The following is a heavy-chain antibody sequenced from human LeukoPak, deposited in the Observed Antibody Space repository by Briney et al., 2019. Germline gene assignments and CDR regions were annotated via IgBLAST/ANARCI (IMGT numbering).Heavy chain of an antibody. Sequence: GGSLRLSCAASGFTFSSYSINWVRQAPGKGLEWVSYISGSSTIIYYADSVKGRFTISRDNAKNSLYLQMNSLRAEDTAVYYCAKASFIAAAGTGDYWGQGTLVTVSS. J-gene: IGHJ4*02. D-gene: IGHD6-13*01. CDR3: AKASFIAAAGTGDY. CDR1: GFTFSSYS. V-gene: IGHV3-48*01. CDR2: ISGSSTII.